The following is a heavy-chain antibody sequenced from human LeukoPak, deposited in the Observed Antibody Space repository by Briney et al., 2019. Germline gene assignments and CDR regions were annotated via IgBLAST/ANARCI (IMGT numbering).Heavy chain of an antibody. J-gene: IGHJ5*02. D-gene: IGHD4-17*01. CDR3: ARGYGDYPNWFDP. CDR1: GGTFSSYA. Sequence: SVKVSCKASGGTFSSYAVSWERQAPGQGLEWMGGIIPIFGTANYAQKFQGRVTITADESTSTAYMELSSLRSEDTAVYYCARGYGDYPNWFDPWGQGTLVTVSS. CDR2: IIPIFGTA. V-gene: IGHV1-69*01.